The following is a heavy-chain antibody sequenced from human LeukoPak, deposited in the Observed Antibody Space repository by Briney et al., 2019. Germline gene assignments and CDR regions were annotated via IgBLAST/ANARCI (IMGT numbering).Heavy chain of an antibody. D-gene: IGHD3-10*01. Sequence: GASVKVSCKASGYTFTSYDINWVRQATGQGLEWMGWMNPNSGNTGYAQKFQGRVTMTRNTSISTAYMELSSLRSEDTAVYYCARVQAGALWFGELLYWFDPWGQGTLVTVSS. J-gene: IGHJ5*02. CDR1: GYTFTSYD. CDR2: MNPNSGNT. V-gene: IGHV1-8*01. CDR3: ARVQAGALWFGELLYWFDP.